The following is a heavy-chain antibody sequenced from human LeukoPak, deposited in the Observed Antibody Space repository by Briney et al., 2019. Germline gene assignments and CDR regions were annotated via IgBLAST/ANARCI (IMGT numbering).Heavy chain of an antibody. CDR3: ARVGLRGYYYYYYMDV. CDR2: INHSGST. Sequence: SETLSLTCAVYGGSFSGYYWSWIRQPPGKGLEWIGEINHSGSTNYNPSLKSRVTISVDTSKNQFSLKLSSVTAADTAVYYCARVGLRGYYYYYYMDVWGKGTTVTVSS. J-gene: IGHJ6*03. V-gene: IGHV4-34*01. CDR1: GGSFSGYY. D-gene: IGHD4-17*01.